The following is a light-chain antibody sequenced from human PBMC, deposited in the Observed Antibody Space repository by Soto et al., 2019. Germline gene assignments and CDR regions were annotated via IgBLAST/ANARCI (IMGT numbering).Light chain of an antibody. CDR1: QSVSNNY. V-gene: IGKV3-20*01. CDR2: GAS. Sequence: EIVLTQSPGTLSLSPGERATLSCRASQSVSNNYLAWYQQKPGQAPRLLIYGASNRATGIPDRFSGSGSGTEFTLTISSLQSEDFAVFYCQQYGSSLPWTFGQGTKVDIK. CDR3: QQYGSSLPWT. J-gene: IGKJ1*01.